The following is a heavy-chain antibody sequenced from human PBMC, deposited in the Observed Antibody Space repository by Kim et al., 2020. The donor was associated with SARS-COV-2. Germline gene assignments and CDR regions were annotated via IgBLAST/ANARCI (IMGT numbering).Heavy chain of an antibody. J-gene: IGHJ4*02. Sequence: GGSLRLSCAASGFTFSSYGMHWVRQAPGKWLEWVAVISYDGSNKYYADSVKGRFTISRDNSKNTLYLQMNSLRAEDTAVYYCAKDRYGSGSYSLDYWGQGTLVTVSS. V-gene: IGHV3-30*18. CDR3: AKDRYGSGSYSLDY. CDR2: ISYDGSNK. CDR1: GFTFSSYG. D-gene: IGHD3-10*01.